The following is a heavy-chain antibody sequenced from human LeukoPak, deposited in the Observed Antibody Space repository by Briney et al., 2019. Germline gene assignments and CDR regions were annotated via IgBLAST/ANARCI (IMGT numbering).Heavy chain of an antibody. CDR2: ISAYKGNT. CDR1: GYTFTSYG. D-gene: IGHD1-26*01. V-gene: IGHV1-18*01. CDR3: ARVAVIEWELPLLDC. J-gene: IGHJ4*02. Sequence: ATVNLSCKASGYTFTSYGISWARQAPGQGLEWMGWISAYKGNTNYAQKLQGRVTMTTDTSTSTAYMELRSLRSDDTAVYYCARVAVIEWELPLLDCWGQGTLVTVSS.